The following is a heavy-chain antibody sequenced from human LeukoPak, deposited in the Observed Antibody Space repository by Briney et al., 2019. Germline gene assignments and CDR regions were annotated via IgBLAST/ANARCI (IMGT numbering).Heavy chain of an antibody. Sequence: PGGSLRLSCAASGFTFSSYSMNWVRQAPGKGLEWVSSISSSSSYIYYADSVKGRFTISRDNSKNTLYLQMNSLRAEDTAVYYCARGTYYYDSSGYYSEYYYYGMDVWGQGTTVTVSS. J-gene: IGHJ6*02. D-gene: IGHD3-22*01. CDR2: ISSSSSYI. CDR1: GFTFSSYS. CDR3: ARGTYYYDSSGYYSEYYYYGMDV. V-gene: IGHV3-21*04.